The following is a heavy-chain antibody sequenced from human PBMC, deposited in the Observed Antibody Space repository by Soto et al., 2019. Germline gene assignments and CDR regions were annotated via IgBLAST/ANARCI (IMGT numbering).Heavy chain of an antibody. Sequence: SETLSLTCTVSGGSISSYYWSWIRKPPGKGLEWIGYIYYSGSTNYNPSLKSRVTISVDTSKNQFSLKLSSVTAADTAVYYCARTSGIAARGYYFDYWGQGTLVTVSS. CDR2: IYYSGST. CDR3: ARTSGIAARGYYFDY. CDR1: GGSISSYY. V-gene: IGHV4-59*08. D-gene: IGHD6-6*01. J-gene: IGHJ4*02.